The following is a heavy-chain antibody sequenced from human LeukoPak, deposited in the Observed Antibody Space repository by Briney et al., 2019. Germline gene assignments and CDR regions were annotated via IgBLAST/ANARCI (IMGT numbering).Heavy chain of an antibody. CDR1: GFTFSSYS. CDR2: ISSSSSYI. V-gene: IGHV3-21*01. D-gene: IGHD3-3*01. J-gene: IGHJ4*02. Sequence: GGSLRLSCAASGFTFSSYSMNWVRQAPGKGLEWVSSISSSSSYIYYADSVKGRFTISRDNAKHSLSLQMNSLRPEDTAVYYCARDSQLTYDFWSGFPVDYWGQGTLVTVSS. CDR3: ARDSQLTYDFWSGFPVDY.